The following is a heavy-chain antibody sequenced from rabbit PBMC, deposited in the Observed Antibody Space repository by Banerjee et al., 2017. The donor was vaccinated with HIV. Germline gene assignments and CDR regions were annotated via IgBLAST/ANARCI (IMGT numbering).Heavy chain of an antibody. D-gene: IGHD7-1*01. CDR3: ARSDAGYAGYGYKNFNL. CDR2: IYAGSSGST. J-gene: IGHJ4*01. Sequence: QSLEESGGDLVKPGASLTLTCTASGFSFSSSYYMCWVRQAPGKGLEWIACIYAGSSGSTYYASWAKGRFTISKTSSTTVTLQMTSLTAADTATYFCARSDAGYAGYGYKNFNLWGPGTLVTVS. V-gene: IGHV1S40*01. CDR1: GFSFSSSYY.